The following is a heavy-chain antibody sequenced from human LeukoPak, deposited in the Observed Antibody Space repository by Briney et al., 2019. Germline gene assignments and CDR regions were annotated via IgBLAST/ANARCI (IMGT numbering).Heavy chain of an antibody. CDR2: INPNSGGT. D-gene: IGHD3-22*01. CDR1: GYTFTGYY. J-gene: IGHJ3*02. V-gene: IGHV1-2*02. CDR3: AREGAYYDSSGYQNAFDI. Sequence: ASAKVSCKASGYTFTGYYMHWVRQAPGQGLEWMGWINPNSGGTNYAQKFQGRVTMTRDTSISTAYMELSRLRSDDTAVYYCAREGAYYDSSGYQNAFDIWGQGTMVTVSS.